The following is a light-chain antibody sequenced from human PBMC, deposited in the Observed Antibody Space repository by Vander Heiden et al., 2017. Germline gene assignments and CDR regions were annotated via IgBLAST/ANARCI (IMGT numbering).Light chain of an antibody. V-gene: IGKV4-1*01. CDR2: WAS. Sequence: DIVMTQSPDSLAVSLGERAAINCKSSQSVLYSSNNKNYLAWYQQKPGQSPKLLIYWASTRESGVPDRFSGSGSGTDFTLTISSLQAEDVAVYYCQQYVTTPTFGGGTKVEIK. CDR1: QSVLYSSNNKNY. CDR3: QQYVTTPT. J-gene: IGKJ4*01.